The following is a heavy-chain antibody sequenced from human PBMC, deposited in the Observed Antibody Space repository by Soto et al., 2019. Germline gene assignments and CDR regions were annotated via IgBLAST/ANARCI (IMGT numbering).Heavy chain of an antibody. CDR3: VRSTSGCFDY. Sequence: EVQLLQSGGGSVRPGGTLTLSCAASGFTFSHYWMHWVRQVPGRGLLWVSRLNHDANRTAYADSVRGRFTISRDNAKNTLYLHMSRVRAEYSATYYCVRSTSGCFDYWGQGAEVSVSS. CDR1: GFTFSHYW. J-gene: IGHJ4*02. D-gene: IGHD2-8*01. V-gene: IGHV3-74*01. CDR2: LNHDANRT.